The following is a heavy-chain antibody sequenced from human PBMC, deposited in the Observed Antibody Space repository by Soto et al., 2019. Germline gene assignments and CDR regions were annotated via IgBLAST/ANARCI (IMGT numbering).Heavy chain of an antibody. Sequence: EVQLLESGGGLVQPGGSLRLSCKASGFTFVNYAMSWVRQAPGKGLEWVSVISGSNIITYYADSVKGRFTISRDNSKNTLYLQMNSLRAEDTAVYYCAKDLGDTSPVGFDYWGQGTLVTVSS. J-gene: IGHJ4*02. CDR3: AKDLGDTSPVGFDY. D-gene: IGHD2-21*02. CDR1: GFTFVNYA. CDR2: ISGSNIIT. V-gene: IGHV3-23*01.